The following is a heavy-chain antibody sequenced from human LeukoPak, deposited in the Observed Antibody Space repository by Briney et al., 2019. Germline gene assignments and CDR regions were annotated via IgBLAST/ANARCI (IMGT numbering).Heavy chain of an antibody. CDR1: GFIFSNYG. Sequence: PGGSLRLSCVASGFIFSNYGMHWVRQAPGKGLEWVTFIRHDESYRYYADSVKGRFTVSRDNSKNTLYLQMNSLRAEDTAVYYCANDNRDNWFDPWGQGTLVTVSS. D-gene: IGHD1-14*01. V-gene: IGHV3-30*02. CDR3: ANDNRDNWFDP. J-gene: IGHJ5*02. CDR2: IRHDESYR.